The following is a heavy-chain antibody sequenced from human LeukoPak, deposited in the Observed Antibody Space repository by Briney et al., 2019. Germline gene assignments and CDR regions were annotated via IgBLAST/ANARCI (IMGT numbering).Heavy chain of an antibody. D-gene: IGHD4-23*01. V-gene: IGHV4-30-4*02. CDR1: GGSISSGDYY. CDR3: ARAGRWYLDY. CDR2: IYYSGST. J-gene: IGHJ4*02. Sequence: PSETLSLTCTVSGGSISSGDYYWSWIRQPPGKGLEWIGYIYYSGSTYYNPSLKSQDTISVDTSKNQFSLKLSSVTAADTAVYYCARAGRWYLDYWGQGTLVTVSS.